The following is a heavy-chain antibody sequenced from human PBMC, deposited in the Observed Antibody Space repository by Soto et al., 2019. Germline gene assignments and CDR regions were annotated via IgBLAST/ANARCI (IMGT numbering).Heavy chain of an antibody. CDR3: ARAHATIFGEAYYYMDV. V-gene: IGHV3-33*01. CDR1: GFTFSSYG. D-gene: IGHD3-3*01. CDR2: IWYDGSNK. Sequence: GGSLRLSCAASGFTFSSYGMHWVRQAPGKGLEWVAVIWYDGSNKYYADSVKGRFTISRDNSKNTLYLQMNSLRAEDTAVYYCARAHATIFGEAYYYMDVWGKGTTVTVSS. J-gene: IGHJ6*03.